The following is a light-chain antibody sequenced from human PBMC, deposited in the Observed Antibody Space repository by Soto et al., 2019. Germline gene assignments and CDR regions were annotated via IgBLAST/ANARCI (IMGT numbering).Light chain of an antibody. CDR2: DVS. CDR3: SSYTSSSSPYV. J-gene: IGLJ1*01. Sequence: QSALTQPASVSGSPGQSITISCTGTSSDVGGYNYVSWYQQHPGKAPKLMIYDVSNRPSGVSNRFSDSTSGNTASLTISGLQHEDEDDYYCSSYTSSSSPYVFGTGTKLTVL. CDR1: SSDVGGYNY. V-gene: IGLV2-14*01.